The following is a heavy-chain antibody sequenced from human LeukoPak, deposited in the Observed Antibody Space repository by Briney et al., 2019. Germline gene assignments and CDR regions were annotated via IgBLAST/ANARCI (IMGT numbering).Heavy chain of an antibody. CDR2: IYYSGTT. J-gene: IGHJ6*03. V-gene: IGHV4-59*01. CDR3: ARGAIVATISGYYYYYMDV. CDR1: GGSISSYY. D-gene: IGHD5-12*01. Sequence: PSETLSLTCTVSGGSISSYYASWLRQPRGKGLEWIGYIYYSGTTNYNPSLKRRVTISVDTSKNQCCLKLSSVTAADTAVYYCARGAIVATISGYYYYYMDVWGKGTTVTVSS.